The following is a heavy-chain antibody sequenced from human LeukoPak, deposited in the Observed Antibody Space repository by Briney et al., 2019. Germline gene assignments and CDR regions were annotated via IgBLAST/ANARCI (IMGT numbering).Heavy chain of an antibody. Sequence: TLSLTCSVSGDSISSGGYYWTWIRQHPGKGLEWVGYIDYIGTTYDNPSLRSRLTMSVDTSKNQFSLRLSSVTAADTAVYYCARDCRRTSCSLLWGQGTLVTVSS. CDR2: IDYIGTT. D-gene: IGHD2-2*01. V-gene: IGHV4-31*03. J-gene: IGHJ4*02. CDR1: GDSISSGGYY. CDR3: ARDCRRTSCSLL.